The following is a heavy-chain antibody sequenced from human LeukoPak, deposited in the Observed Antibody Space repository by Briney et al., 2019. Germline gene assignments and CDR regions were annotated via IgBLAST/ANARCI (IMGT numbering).Heavy chain of an antibody. CDR1: GGSISSYY. CDR3: ARGIIPTWGGSFNWFDP. Sequence: SETLSLTCTVSGGSISSYYWSWLRQPPGKGLEWIGYIYYSGSTNYNPSLKSRVTISVDTSKNQFSLKLSSVTAADTAVYYCARGIIPTWGGSFNWFDPWGQGTLVTVSS. CDR2: IYYSGST. J-gene: IGHJ5*02. D-gene: IGHD3-3*01. V-gene: IGHV4-59*08.